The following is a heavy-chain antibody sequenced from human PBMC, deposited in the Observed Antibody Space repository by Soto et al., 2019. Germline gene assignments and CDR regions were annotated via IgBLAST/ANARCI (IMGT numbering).Heavy chain of an antibody. V-gene: IGHV1-2*02. CDR3: ARPETRWLHGFIGY. J-gene: IGHJ4*02. D-gene: IGHD5-12*01. CDR1: GYTFTGYY. Sequence: ASVKVSCKASGYTFTGYYMHWVRQAPGQGLEWMGWINPNSGGTNYAQKFQGRVIMTRDTSISTAYMELSRLRSDDTAVYYCARPETRWLHGFIGYWGQGTLVTVSS. CDR2: INPNSGGT.